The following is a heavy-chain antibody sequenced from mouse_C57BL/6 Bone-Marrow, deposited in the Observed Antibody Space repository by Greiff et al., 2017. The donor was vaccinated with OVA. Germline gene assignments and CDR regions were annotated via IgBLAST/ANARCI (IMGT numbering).Heavy chain of an antibody. CDR3: ARENYYGSSYSSYFDY. CDR1: GYTFTSYW. D-gene: IGHD1-1*01. J-gene: IGHJ2*01. V-gene: IGHV1-69*01. CDR2: IDPSDSYT. Sequence: QVQLKQPGAELVMPGASVKLSCKASGYTFTSYWMHWVKQRPGQGLEWIGEIDPSDSYTNYNQKFKGKSTLTVDKSSSTAYMQLSSLTSEDSAVYYCARENYYGSSYSSYFDYWGQGTTLTVSS.